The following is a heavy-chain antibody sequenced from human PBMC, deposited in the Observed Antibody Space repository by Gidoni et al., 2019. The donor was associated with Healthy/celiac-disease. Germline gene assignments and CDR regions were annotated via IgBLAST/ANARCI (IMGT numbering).Heavy chain of an antibody. CDR1: GGTFSSYT. V-gene: IGHV1-69*02. CDR2: IIPILGIA. CDR3: ARAALASDAFDI. J-gene: IGHJ3*02. D-gene: IGHD5-12*01. Sequence: QVQLVQSGAEVKKPGSSVKVSCKASGGTFSSYTISWVRQAPGQGLEWMGRIIPILGIANYAQKFQGRVTITADKSTSTAYMELSSLRSEDTAVYYCARAALASDAFDIWGQGTMVTVSS.